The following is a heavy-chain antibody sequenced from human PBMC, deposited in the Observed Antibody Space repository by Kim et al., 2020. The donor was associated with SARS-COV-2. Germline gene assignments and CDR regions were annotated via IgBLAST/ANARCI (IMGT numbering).Heavy chain of an antibody. CDR3: ARPKKGLGLTGAFDI. D-gene: IGHD1-20*01. J-gene: IGHJ3*02. V-gene: IGHV1-3*01. CDR2: INAGNGNT. CDR1: GYTFTSYA. Sequence: ASVKVSCKASGYTFTSYAMHWVRQAPGQRLEWMGWINAGNGNTKYSQKFQGRVTITRDTSASTAYMEPSSLRSEDTAVYYCARPKKGLGLTGAFDIWGQGTMVTVSS.